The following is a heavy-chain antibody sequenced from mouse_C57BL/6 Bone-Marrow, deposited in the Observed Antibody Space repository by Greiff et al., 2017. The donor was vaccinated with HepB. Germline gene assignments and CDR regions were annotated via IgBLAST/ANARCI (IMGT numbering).Heavy chain of an antibody. D-gene: IGHD1-1*01. CDR2: IDPSDSYT. CDR3: ARYGSSYGFAY. J-gene: IGHJ3*01. Sequence: QVQLQQPGAELVMPGASVKLSCKASGYTFTSYWMHWVKQRPGQGLEWIGEIDPSDSYTNYNQKFKGKSTLTVDKSSSTAYMQLRSLTSEASAVYYCARYGSSYGFAYWGQGTLVTVAA. CDR1: GYTFTSYW. V-gene: IGHV1-69*01.